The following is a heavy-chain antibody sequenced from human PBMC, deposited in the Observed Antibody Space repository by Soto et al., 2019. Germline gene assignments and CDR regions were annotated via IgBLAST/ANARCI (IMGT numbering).Heavy chain of an antibody. J-gene: IGHJ5*02. CDR1: GFTFSIHS. Sequence: PGGSLRLSCEASGFTFSIHSMNWVRQAPGQELEWVSTISGSGGSTYDADSVKGRFTTSRDNAKNNLYLQMDSLRAEETAVYYCEKDTTSDFGDYAPSRYNWFDPWAQGTLVTVSS. V-gene: IGHV3-23*01. D-gene: IGHD4-17*01. CDR2: ISGSGGST. CDR3: EKDTTSDFGDYAPSRYNWFDP.